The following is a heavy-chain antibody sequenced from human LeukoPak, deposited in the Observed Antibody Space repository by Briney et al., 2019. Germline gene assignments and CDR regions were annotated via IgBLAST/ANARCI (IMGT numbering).Heavy chain of an antibody. CDR2: INHSGST. CDR3: ASFGASRSHYYYYMDV. CDR1: GGSFSGYY. V-gene: IGHV4-34*01. Sequence: KPSETLSLTCAVYGGSFSGYYWSWIGQPPGKGLEWIGEINHSGSTNYNPSLKSRVTISVDTSKNQFSLKLSSVTAADTAVYYCASFGASRSHYYYYMDVWGKGTTVTVSS. J-gene: IGHJ6*03. D-gene: IGHD3-10*01.